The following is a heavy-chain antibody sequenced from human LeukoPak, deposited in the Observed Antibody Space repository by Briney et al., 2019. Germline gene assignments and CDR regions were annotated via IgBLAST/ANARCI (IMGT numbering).Heavy chain of an antibody. D-gene: IGHD5-18*01. CDR3: ARGVDTAMVTLGAFDI. V-gene: IGHV3-30-3*01. CDR2: DGSNK. J-gene: IGHJ3*02. Sequence: DGSNKYYADSVKGRFTISRDNSKNTLYLQMNSLRAEDTAVYYCARGVDTAMVTLGAFDIWGQGTMVTVSS.